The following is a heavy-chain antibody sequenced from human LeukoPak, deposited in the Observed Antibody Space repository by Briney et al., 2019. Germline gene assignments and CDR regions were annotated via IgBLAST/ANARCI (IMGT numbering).Heavy chain of an antibody. CDR3: ATSSLRNTILDY. J-gene: IGHJ4*02. V-gene: IGHV3-23*01. CDR1: GFTFSSYA. CDR2: ISGSGGST. D-gene: IGHD3-3*01. Sequence: GGSLRLSCAASGFTFSSYAMTWVRQVPGKGLEWVSAISGSGGSTYYADSVKGRFTISRDNSKNTLYLQMNSLRAEDTAVYYCATSSLRNTILDYWGQGTLVTVSS.